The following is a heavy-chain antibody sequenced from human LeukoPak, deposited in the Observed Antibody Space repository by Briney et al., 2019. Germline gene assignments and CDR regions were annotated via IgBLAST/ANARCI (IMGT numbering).Heavy chain of an antibody. Sequence: GRSLRLSCAASGFTFSNDGMHWFRQAPRKGLEWVALICFDGRNTFHADSVKGRFTISRDNSKNTLFVQMNSVRAEDTAVYYCAREWGPIAVSGGPGYWGQGALVTVSS. CDR1: GFTFSNDG. D-gene: IGHD6-19*01. V-gene: IGHV3-33*01. CDR2: ICFDGRNT. CDR3: AREWGPIAVSGGPGY. J-gene: IGHJ4*02.